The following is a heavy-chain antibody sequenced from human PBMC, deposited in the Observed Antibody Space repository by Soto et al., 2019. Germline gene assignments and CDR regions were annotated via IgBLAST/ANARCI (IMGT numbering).Heavy chain of an antibody. CDR2: IIPIFGTA. D-gene: IGHD3-10*01. CDR3: ARDLDPSGSYYTDY. Sequence: AASVKVSCKASGGTFSSYAISWVRQAPGQGLEWMGGIIPIFGTANYAQKFQGRVTITADKSTSTAYMELSSLRSEDTAVYYCARDLDPSGSYYTDYSGPGPLVTVSS. J-gene: IGHJ4*02. V-gene: IGHV1-69*06. CDR1: GGTFSSYA.